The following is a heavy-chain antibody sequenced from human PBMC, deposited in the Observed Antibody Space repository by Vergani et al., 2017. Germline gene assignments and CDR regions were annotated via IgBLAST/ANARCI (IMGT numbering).Heavy chain of an antibody. CDR1: GYSISRGYY. Sequence: QVQLQESGPGLVKPSETLSLTCSVSGYSISRGYYWGWIRQPPGKGLEWIGSINYVGWTYYIPSLQSRATVFVDTSKNQFSLNLTSVTAADTAVYYCARDSAVGGTFDSWGQGTLVSVSS. D-gene: IGHD1-1*01. J-gene: IGHJ4*02. CDR3: ARDSAVGGTFDS. CDR2: INYVGWT. V-gene: IGHV4-38-2*02.